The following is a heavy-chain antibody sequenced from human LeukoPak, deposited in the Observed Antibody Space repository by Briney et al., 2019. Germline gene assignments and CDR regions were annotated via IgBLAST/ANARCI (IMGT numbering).Heavy chain of an antibody. V-gene: IGHV3-7*01. CDR1: GFTFSSYW. D-gene: IGHD3-9*01. CDR2: IKQDGSEK. CDR3: AKDMGYYDILTGYFDY. J-gene: IGHJ4*02. Sequence: GGSLRLSCAASGFTFSSYWMSWVRQAPGKGLEWVANIKQDGSEKYYVDSVKGRFTISRDNAKNSLYLQMNSLRAEDTAVYYCAKDMGYYDILTGYFDYWGQGTLVTVSS.